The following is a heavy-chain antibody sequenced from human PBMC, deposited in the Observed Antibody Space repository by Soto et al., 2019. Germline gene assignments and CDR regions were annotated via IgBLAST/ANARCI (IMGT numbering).Heavy chain of an antibody. D-gene: IGHD2-2*01. J-gene: IGHJ5*02. CDR1: GFTFSNHA. V-gene: IGHV3-23*01. CDR3: ARDPGGHYCTSTSCLYFFAP. CDR2: ISDSGST. Sequence: EVQLLESGGALVQPGGSLRLSCAASGFTFSNHAMNWVRQAPGKGLEWVSTISDSGSTYYADSVKGRFTISRDNSKNTLYLQMHSLRAEDTAVYYCARDPGGHYCTSTSCLYFFAPGGQGTLVIVSS.